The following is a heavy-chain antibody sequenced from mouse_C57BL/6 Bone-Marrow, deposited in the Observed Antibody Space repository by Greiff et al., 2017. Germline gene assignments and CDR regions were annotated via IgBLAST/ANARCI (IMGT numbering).Heavy chain of an antibody. CDR3: ARDGGVYARDY. Sequence: VQLVESGPGLVKPSQTVFLTCTVTGISITTGNYRWSWIRQFPGNKLEWIGYIYYSGTITYHPSLTRCTTITRDTPKNQFFLEMNALTAEDTATYYCARDGGVYARDYWGQGTSVTVSS. CDR2: IYYSGTI. V-gene: IGHV3-5*01. CDR1: GISITTGNYR. J-gene: IGHJ4*01.